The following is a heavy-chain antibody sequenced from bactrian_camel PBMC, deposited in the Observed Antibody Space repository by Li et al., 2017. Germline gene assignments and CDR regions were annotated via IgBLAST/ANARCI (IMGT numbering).Heavy chain of an antibody. CDR1: DAYDPGNC. Sequence: HVQLVESGGGLVQPGGSLRISCAADAYDPGNCIGWFRQAPGPGNQREGVAFIDTNGGTTYYADSVKGRFTISKDDAKNTLYLQMNSLEPEDTVMYYCAAARFYRLCGLRSTDFDWYGQGTQVTVS. V-gene: IGHV3S54*01. J-gene: IGHJ6*01. D-gene: IGHD4*01. CDR3: AAARFYRLCGLRSTDFDW. CDR2: IDTNGGTT.